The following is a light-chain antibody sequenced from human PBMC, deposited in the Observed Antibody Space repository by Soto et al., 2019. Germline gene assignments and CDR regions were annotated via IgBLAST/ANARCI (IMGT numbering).Light chain of an antibody. CDR2: DAS. CDR1: QSVIRY. Sequence: SVSRGARATLSCRASQSVIRYLAWYQPRPGQAPRLLIYDASYRATGIPASFSGTGSGTDFTLTISSLEPEAFAVYHCQPRFNWPWTFGQGTKVDI. CDR3: QPRFNWPWT. J-gene: IGKJ1*01. V-gene: IGKV3-11*01.